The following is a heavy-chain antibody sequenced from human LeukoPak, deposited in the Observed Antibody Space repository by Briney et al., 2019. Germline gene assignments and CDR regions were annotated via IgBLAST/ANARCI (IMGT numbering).Heavy chain of an antibody. CDR2: INSDGSST. J-gene: IGHJ6*03. D-gene: IGHD6-19*01. CDR1: GFTFSSYW. Sequence: GGSLRLSCAASGFTFSSYWMHWVRQAPGKGLVWVSRINSDGSSTSYADSVKGRFTISRDNAKSTLYLQMNSLRAEDTAVYYCARAEQWLVRYNYYMDVWGKGTTVTISS. CDR3: ARAEQWLVRYNYYMDV. V-gene: IGHV3-74*01.